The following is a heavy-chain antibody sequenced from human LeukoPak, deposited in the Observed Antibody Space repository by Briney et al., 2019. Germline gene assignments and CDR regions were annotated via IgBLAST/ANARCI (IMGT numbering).Heavy chain of an antibody. CDR3: TRDLGDNPAADLDAFDL. V-gene: IGHV3-48*03. D-gene: IGHD1-14*01. CDR1: GFTFSSYE. CDR2: ISSSGSTI. J-gene: IGHJ3*01. Sequence: PGGSLRLSCAASGFTFSSYEMNWVRQAPGKGLEWVSYISSSGSTIYYADSVKGRFTISRDNTRNTLFLHLNSLSAEDTALYYCTRDLGDNPAADLDAFDLWGQGTMVTVSS.